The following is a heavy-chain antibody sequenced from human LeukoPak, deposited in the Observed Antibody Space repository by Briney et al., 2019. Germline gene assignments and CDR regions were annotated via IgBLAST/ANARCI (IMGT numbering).Heavy chain of an antibody. CDR3: ARDYFSSWRFGY. V-gene: IGHV1-69*05. D-gene: IGHD6-13*01. Sequence: SVKVSCKASGGTFSSYAISWVRQAPGQGLEWMGGIIPIFGTANYAQKFQGRVTITTDESTSTAYMGLSSLRSEDTAVYYCARDYFSSWRFGYWGQGTLVTVSS. CDR2: IIPIFGTA. J-gene: IGHJ4*02. CDR1: GGTFSSYA.